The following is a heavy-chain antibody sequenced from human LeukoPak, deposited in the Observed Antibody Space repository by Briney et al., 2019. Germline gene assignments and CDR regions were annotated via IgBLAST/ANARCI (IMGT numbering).Heavy chain of an antibody. CDR2: IKQDGSER. CDR1: GFTFSTYG. Sequence: GRSLRLSCAASGFTFSTYGMHWVRQAPGKGLEWVANIKQDGSERNYVDSVKGRFTISRDNARNSLYLQMNSLRAEDTAVYYCARGASSSPWGQGTLVTASS. CDR3: ARGASSSP. J-gene: IGHJ5*02. D-gene: IGHD6-13*01. V-gene: IGHV3-7*03.